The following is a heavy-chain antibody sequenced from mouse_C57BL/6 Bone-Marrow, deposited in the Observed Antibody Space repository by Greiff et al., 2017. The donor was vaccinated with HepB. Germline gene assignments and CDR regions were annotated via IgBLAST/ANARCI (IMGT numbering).Heavy chain of an antibody. CDR3: LPMDY. V-gene: IGHV1-15*01. J-gene: IGHJ4*01. CDR2: IDPETGGT. Sequence: QVQLKESGAELVRPGASVTLSCKASGYTFTDYEMHWVKQTPVHGLEWIGAIDPETGGTAYNQKFKGKAILTADKSSSTAYMELRSLTSEDSAVYYCLPMDYWGQGTSVTVSS. CDR1: GYTFTDYE.